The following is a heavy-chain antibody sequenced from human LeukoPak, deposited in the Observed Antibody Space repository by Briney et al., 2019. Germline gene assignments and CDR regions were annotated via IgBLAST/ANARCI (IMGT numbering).Heavy chain of an antibody. Sequence: GGSLRLSCAASGFTFSSYAMSWVRQAPGKGLVWVSRINSDGSSTSYADSVKGRFTISRDNAKNTLYLQMNSLRAEDTAVYYCARILSESGYDAFDIWGQGTMVTVSS. V-gene: IGHV3-74*01. CDR1: GFTFSSYA. CDR2: INSDGSST. D-gene: IGHD2-15*01. J-gene: IGHJ3*02. CDR3: ARILSESGYDAFDI.